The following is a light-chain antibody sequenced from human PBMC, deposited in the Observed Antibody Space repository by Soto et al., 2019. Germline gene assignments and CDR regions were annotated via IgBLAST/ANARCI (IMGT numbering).Light chain of an antibody. J-gene: IGKJ3*01. Sequence: DIVMTQSPDSLAVSLGERATINCKSSQSVLYSSNNKNYLAWYQQKPGQPPKLLIYCASTRESGVPDRISGSGSGTDFTLTISSLQAEEVAVYYCQQYYSTIFTFGPGTKVDIK. V-gene: IGKV4-1*01. CDR3: QQYYSTIFT. CDR1: QSVLYSSNNKNY. CDR2: CAS.